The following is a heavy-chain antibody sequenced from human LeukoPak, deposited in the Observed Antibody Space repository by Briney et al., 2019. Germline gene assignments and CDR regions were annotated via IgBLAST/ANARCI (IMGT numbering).Heavy chain of an antibody. J-gene: IGHJ6*03. D-gene: IGHD1-26*01. CDR2: IYYSGST. CDR3: AREEGGSYIRYYYYYMDV. V-gene: IGHV4-39*07. CDR1: GGSISSSSYY. Sequence: SETLSLTCTVSGGSISSSSYYWGWIRQPPGKGLEWLGSIYYSGSTYYNPSLKSRVTISVDTSKNQFSLKLSSVTAADTAVYYCAREEGGSYIRYYYYYMDVWGKGTTVTVSS.